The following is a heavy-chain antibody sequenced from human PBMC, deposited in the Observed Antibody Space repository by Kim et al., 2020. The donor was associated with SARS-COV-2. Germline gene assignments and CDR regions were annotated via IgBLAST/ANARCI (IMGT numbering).Heavy chain of an antibody. J-gene: IGHJ5*02. CDR1: GGSISSGGYY. Sequence: SETLSLTCTVSGGSISSGGYYWSWIRQHPGKGLEWIGYIYYSGSTYYNPSLKSRVTISVDTSKNQFSLKLSSVTAADTAVYYCARAPGQWVAGGDYWFDPWGQGTLVTVSS. CDR2: IYYSGST. V-gene: IGHV4-31*03. CDR3: ARAPGQWVAGGDYWFDP. D-gene: IGHD6-19*01.